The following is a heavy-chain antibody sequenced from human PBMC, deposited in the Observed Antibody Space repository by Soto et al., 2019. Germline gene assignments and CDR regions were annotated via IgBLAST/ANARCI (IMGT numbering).Heavy chain of an antibody. CDR3: ARDDSSGLMAFDI. D-gene: IGHD3-22*01. Sequence: GGSLRLSCAASGFTFSSYSMNWVRQAPGKGLEWVSSISSSSSYIYYADSVKGRFTISRDNAKNSLYLQMNSLRAEDTAVYYCARDDSSGLMAFDIWGQGTMVTVSS. V-gene: IGHV3-21*01. CDR1: GFTFSSYS. CDR2: ISSSSSYI. J-gene: IGHJ3*02.